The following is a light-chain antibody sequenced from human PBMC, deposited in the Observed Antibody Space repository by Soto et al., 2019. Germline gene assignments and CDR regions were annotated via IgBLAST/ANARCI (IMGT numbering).Light chain of an antibody. V-gene: IGKV1-5*01. Sequence: DIQMTQSPSTLSASVGDRVTITCRASQSISTLVAWYQQKPGKAPELLISDASSLESGVPSRFSGSGSGEEFTLTISSLQPDDFATYYCLQDHDDSWTFGQGTKVDIK. CDR2: DAS. J-gene: IGKJ1*01. CDR3: LQDHDDSWT. CDR1: QSISTL.